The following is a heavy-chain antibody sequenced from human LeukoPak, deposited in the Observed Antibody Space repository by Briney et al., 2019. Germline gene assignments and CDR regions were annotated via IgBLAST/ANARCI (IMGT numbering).Heavy chain of an antibody. Sequence: PGGSLRLSCAASGFTFSSYWMSWARQAPGKGLEWVANIKQDGSEKYYVDSVKGRFTISRDNAKNSLYLQMNSLRAEDTAVYYCARVRYFDWLLMGWFDPWGQGTLVTVSS. D-gene: IGHD3-9*01. CDR2: IKQDGSEK. CDR1: GFTFSSYW. J-gene: IGHJ5*02. CDR3: ARVRYFDWLLMGWFDP. V-gene: IGHV3-7*01.